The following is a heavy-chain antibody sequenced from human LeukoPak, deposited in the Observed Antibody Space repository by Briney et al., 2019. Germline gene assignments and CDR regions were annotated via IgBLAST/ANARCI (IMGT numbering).Heavy chain of an antibody. V-gene: IGHV1-2*06. CDR1: GYTFTGYY. Sequence: ASVKVSCKASGYTFTGYYMHWVRQAPGQGLEWMGRINPNGGGTNYAQKFQGRVTMTRDTSISTAYMELSRLRSDDTAVYYCARFPYGDYVDDYFDYWGQGTLVTVSS. CDR3: ARFPYGDYVDDYFDY. D-gene: IGHD4-17*01. CDR2: INPNGGGT. J-gene: IGHJ4*02.